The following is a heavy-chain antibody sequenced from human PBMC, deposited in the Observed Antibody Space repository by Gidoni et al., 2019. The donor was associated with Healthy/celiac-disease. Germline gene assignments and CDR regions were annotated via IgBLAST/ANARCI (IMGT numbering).Heavy chain of an antibody. Sequence: EVQLVESGGGLVQPGGSLRLSCAASGFTFSSYWMSWVRQAPGKGLEWVANIKQDGSEKYYVDSVKGRFTISRDNAKNSLYLQMNSLRAEDTAVYYCARDQYSSGWYWTFHYYYGMDVWGQGTTVTVSS. D-gene: IGHD6-19*01. J-gene: IGHJ6*02. V-gene: IGHV3-7*01. CDR3: ARDQYSSGWYWTFHYYYGMDV. CDR1: GFTFSSYW. CDR2: IKQDGSEK.